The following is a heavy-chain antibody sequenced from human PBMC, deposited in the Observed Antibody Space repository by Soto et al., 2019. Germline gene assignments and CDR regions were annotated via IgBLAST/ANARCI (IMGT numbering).Heavy chain of an antibody. CDR1: GASISRTGFH. CDR3: SRRGSGHTFDY. V-gene: IGHV4-39*01. D-gene: IGHD3-10*01. Sequence: QVQLQESGPGLVKPSETLSLTCAVSGASISRTGFHWGWIRQPPGQGLEWIGSVYESVNTYYNSSLKSRVTTSVDTSKNQFSLKLKSVTAADTAVYYCSRRGSGHTFDYWGQGTLVTVSS. J-gene: IGHJ4*02. CDR2: VYESVNT.